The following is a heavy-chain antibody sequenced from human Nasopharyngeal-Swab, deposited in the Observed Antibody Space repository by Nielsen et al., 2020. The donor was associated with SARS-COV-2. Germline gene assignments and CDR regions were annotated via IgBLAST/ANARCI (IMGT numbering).Heavy chain of an antibody. CDR1: GFTFSSYW. J-gene: IGHJ6*02. V-gene: IGHV3-49*04. CDR3: TRDLWDFWGGYYGMDV. Sequence: GESLKISCAASGFTFSSYWMSWVRQAPGKGLEWVGFIRSKAYGGTTEYAASVKGRFTISRDDSKSIAYLQMNSLKTEDTAVYYCTRDLWDFWGGYYGMDVWGQGTTDTVSS. CDR2: IRSKAYGGTT. D-gene: IGHD3-3*01.